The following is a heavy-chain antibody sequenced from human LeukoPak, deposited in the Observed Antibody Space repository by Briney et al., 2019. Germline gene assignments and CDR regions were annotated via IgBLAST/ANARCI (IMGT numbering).Heavy chain of an antibody. J-gene: IGHJ4*02. Sequence: GGSLRLSCVASGFTLSTFWMSWVRQAPGKGLEWVANIKEDGRIKNYVDSVKGRFTISRDNAKKSVYLQMSSVRAEDTAMYYCASNNDWRFDYWGQGTLVTVSS. CDR3: ASNNDWRFDY. V-gene: IGHV3-7*01. CDR2: IKEDGRIK. CDR1: GFTLSTFW. D-gene: IGHD3-9*01.